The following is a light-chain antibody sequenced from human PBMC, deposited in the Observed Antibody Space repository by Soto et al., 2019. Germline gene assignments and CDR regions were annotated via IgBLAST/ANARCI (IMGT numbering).Light chain of an antibody. V-gene: IGLV2-18*02. J-gene: IGLJ1*01. CDR2: EVN. Sequence: QSALTQPPSVSGSPGQSVAISCTGTSSDVGSYNRVAWYQQPPGTAPKLIISEVNHRPSGVPDRFSGSKSGNTASLTISGLQAKDDADYYCSSYTSTNTYVFGTGTKLTVL. CDR1: SSDVGSYNR. CDR3: SSYTSTNTYV.